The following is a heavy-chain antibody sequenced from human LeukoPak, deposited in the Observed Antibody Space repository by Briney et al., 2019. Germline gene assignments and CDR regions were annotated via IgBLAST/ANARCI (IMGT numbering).Heavy chain of an antibody. CDR2: IYHSGST. CDR3: ARQELRYFDWLPARAFDY. Sequence: SETLSLTCTVSGYSISSGYYWGWIRQPPGKGLEWIGSIYHSGSTYYNPSLKSRVTISVDTSKNQFSLKLSSVAAADTAVYYCARQELRYFDWLPARAFDYWGQGTLVTVSS. J-gene: IGHJ4*02. CDR1: GYSISSGYY. V-gene: IGHV4-38-2*02. D-gene: IGHD3-9*01.